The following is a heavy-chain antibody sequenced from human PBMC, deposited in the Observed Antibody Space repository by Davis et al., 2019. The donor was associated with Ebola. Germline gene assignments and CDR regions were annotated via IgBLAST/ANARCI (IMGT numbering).Heavy chain of an antibody. V-gene: IGHV4-59*12. CDR2: IYYSGST. D-gene: IGHD2-2*02. CDR3: ARGGVCSSTSCYRAHFDL. J-gene: IGHJ2*01. CDR1: GGSISSYY. Sequence: PSETLSLTCTVSGGSISSYYWSWIRQPPGKGLEWIGYIYYSGSTNYNPSLKSRVTISVDTSKNQFSLKLSSVTAADTAVYYCARGGVCSSTSCYRAHFDLWGRGTLVTVSS.